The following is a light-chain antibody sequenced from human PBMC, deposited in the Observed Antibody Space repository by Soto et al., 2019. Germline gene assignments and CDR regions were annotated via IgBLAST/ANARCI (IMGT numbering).Light chain of an antibody. J-gene: IGLJ2*01. Sequence: QSVLTQPPSVSGAPGQRVTISCTGTSSNIATRYDVPWYQQIPGTAPRLLIYGNFYRPSGVPARFSGSKSGASASLVITGLQAEDEADYYCSSYTSSSTLDVVFGRGTKVTVL. V-gene: IGLV1-40*01. CDR1: SSNIATRYD. CDR2: GNF. CDR3: SSYTSSSTLDVV.